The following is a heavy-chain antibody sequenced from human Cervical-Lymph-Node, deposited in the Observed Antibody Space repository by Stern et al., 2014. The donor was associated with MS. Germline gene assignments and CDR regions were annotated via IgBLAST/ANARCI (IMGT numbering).Heavy chain of an antibody. Sequence: VQLVESGAEVKKPGASVKVSCKASGYTFTSYGISWVRQAPGQGLEWMGWISAYNGNTNYAQKLQGRVTMTTDTSTSTAYMELRSLRSDDTAVYYCARGDIVVVPAAPTYGMDVWGQGTTVTVSS. V-gene: IGHV1-18*04. CDR1: GYTFTSYG. CDR2: ISAYNGNT. D-gene: IGHD2-2*01. CDR3: ARGDIVVVPAAPTYGMDV. J-gene: IGHJ6*02.